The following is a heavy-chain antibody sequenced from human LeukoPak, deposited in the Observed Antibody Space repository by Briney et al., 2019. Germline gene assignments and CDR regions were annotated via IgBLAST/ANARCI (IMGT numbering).Heavy chain of an antibody. CDR1: DYSISSGYGYY. J-gene: IGHJ6*03. D-gene: IGHD1-1*01. CDR2: IYHSGIT. Sequence: ASETLSLTCTVSDYSISSGYGYYWGWIRQPPGKGLEWIGNIYHSGITYYNHFNSSLKSRVTISIDTSKNQFSLRLTSVTAADTAVYYCASVGLERQKSYYYYYMDVWGKGTTVTISS. V-gene: IGHV4-38-2*02. CDR3: ASVGLERQKSYYYYYMDV.